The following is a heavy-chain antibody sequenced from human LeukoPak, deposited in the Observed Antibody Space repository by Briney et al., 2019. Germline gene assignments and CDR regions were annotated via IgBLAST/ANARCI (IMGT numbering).Heavy chain of an antibody. J-gene: IGHJ5*02. CDR3: ARVFRGAVTSNWFDP. CDR2: ISDSGRT. CDR1: GGSINGYY. V-gene: IGHV4-59*01. D-gene: IGHD4-17*01. Sequence: PSETLSLTCTVSGGSINGYYWTWIRQPPGKRLEWIGYISDSGRTNYNPSLKSRVTMSVDSSNTEFSLRLNSVTAADTAVYYCARVFRGAVTSNWFDPWGQGTLVTVSS.